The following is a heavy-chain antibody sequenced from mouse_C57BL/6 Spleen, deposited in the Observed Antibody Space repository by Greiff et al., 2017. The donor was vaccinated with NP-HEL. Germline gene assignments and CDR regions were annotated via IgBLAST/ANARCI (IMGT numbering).Heavy chain of an antibody. CDR2: IRNKANGYTT. V-gene: IGHV7-3*01. D-gene: IGHD4-1*01. CDR3: ARLKLGRYFDY. J-gene: IGHJ2*01. Sequence: EVQLVESGGGLVQPGGSLSLSCAASGFTFTDYYMSWVRQPPGKALEWLGFIRNKANGYTTEYSASVKGRFTISRDNSQSILYLQMNALRAEDSATYYCARLKLGRYFDYWGQGTTLTVSS. CDR1: GFTFTDYY.